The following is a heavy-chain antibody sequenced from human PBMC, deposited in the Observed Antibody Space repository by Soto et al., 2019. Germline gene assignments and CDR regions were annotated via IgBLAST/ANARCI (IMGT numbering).Heavy chain of an antibody. CDR2: VYYSGST. D-gene: IGHD2-8*01. CDR1: GGSLTNYY. V-gene: IGHV4-59*01. J-gene: IGHJ4*02. Sequence: SETLSLTCTISGGSLTNYYWSWIRQPPGKGLEWVGYVYYSGSTKYNPSLESRVTISADTSKNQFSLRVTSVTAADTAVYYCARYRSSDADACTLDFWGQAILDLVSS. CDR3: ARYRSSDADACTLDF.